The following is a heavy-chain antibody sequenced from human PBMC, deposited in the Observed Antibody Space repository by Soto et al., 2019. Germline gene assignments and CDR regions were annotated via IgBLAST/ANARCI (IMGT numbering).Heavy chain of an antibody. CDR3: ARYPYSSSPGGDDY. D-gene: IGHD6-6*01. J-gene: IGHJ4*02. Sequence: PVGSLRLSCAASGFTFSSYEMNWVRQAPGKGLEWVSYISSSGSTIYYADSVKGRFTISRDNAKNSLYLQMNSLRAEDTAVYYCARYPYSSSPGGDDYWGQGTLVTVSS. CDR2: ISSSGSTI. V-gene: IGHV3-48*03. CDR1: GFTFSSYE.